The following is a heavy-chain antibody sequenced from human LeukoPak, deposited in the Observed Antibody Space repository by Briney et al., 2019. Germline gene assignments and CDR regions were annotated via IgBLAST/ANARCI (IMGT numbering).Heavy chain of an antibody. CDR1: GYTFTSYG. V-gene: IGHV1-18*01. J-gene: IGHJ4*02. D-gene: IGHD6-13*01. CDR3: ARSRIAAGTVGVVSAF. CDR2: ISAYNGNT. Sequence: ASVKVSCKASGYTFTSYGISWVRQAPGQGLEWMGWISAYNGNTNYAQKLQGRVTMTTDTSTSTAYMELRSLRSDDTAVYYCARSRIAAGTVGVVSAFWGQGTLVTVSS.